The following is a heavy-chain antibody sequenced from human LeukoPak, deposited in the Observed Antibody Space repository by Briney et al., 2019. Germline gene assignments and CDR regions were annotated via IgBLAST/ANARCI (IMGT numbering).Heavy chain of an antibody. CDR1: GFTFSSDA. D-gene: IGHD2-15*01. J-gene: IGHJ4*02. Sequence: GGSLRLSCAASGFTFSSDAMSWVRQAPGKGLEWVSYISSSGSTIYYADSVKGRFTISRDNAKNSLYLQMNSLRAEDTADYYCARDSRYCSGGSCYERDSDYWGQGTLVTVSS. CDR2: ISSSGSTI. V-gene: IGHV3-48*03. CDR3: ARDSRYCSGGSCYERDSDY.